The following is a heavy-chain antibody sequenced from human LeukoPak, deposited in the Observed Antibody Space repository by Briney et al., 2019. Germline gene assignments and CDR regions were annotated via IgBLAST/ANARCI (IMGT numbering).Heavy chain of an antibody. Sequence: GGSLRLSCAVSGFTFSDQYMSWIRQAPGKGLEYLSYISGSGSDIPYADSVKGRFTISRDNAKNSLYLQMNSLRAEDTAVYYCAKDPFLLWFGEPGGYFDYWGQGTLVTVSS. D-gene: IGHD3-10*01. CDR1: GFTFSDQY. J-gene: IGHJ4*02. V-gene: IGHV3-11*01. CDR2: ISGSGSDI. CDR3: AKDPFLLWFGEPGGYFDY.